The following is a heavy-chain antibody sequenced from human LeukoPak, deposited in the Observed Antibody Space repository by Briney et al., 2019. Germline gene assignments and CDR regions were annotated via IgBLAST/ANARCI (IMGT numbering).Heavy chain of an antibody. CDR1: GGSFSGYY. J-gene: IGHJ3*02. CDR3: ARQNGESGGALHI. CDR2: INHSGST. V-gene: IGHV4-34*01. D-gene: IGHD4-17*01. Sequence: TSETLSLTCAVYGGSFSGYYWSWIRQPPGKGLEWIGEINHSGSTNYNPSLKSRVTISVDTSKNQFSLRLSSVTAADAAVYYCARQNGESGGALHIWGQGTMVTVSS.